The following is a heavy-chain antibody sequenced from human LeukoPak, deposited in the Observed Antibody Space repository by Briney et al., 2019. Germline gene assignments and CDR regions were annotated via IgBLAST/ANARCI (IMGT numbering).Heavy chain of an antibody. CDR1: GYTFTGYY. Sequence: ASVKVSCKASGYTFTGYYMHWVRQAPGQGLDWMGWISAYNGNTNYAQKLQGRVTMTTDTSTATAYMELRSLRSDDTAVYYCARGGNYFRFDPWGQGTLVTVSS. J-gene: IGHJ5*02. CDR2: ISAYNGNT. V-gene: IGHV1-18*04. D-gene: IGHD1-26*01. CDR3: ARGGNYFRFDP.